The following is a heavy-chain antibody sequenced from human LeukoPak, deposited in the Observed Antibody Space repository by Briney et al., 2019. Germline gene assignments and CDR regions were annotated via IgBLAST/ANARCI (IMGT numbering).Heavy chain of an antibody. D-gene: IGHD3-22*01. J-gene: IGHJ4*02. CDR1: GYTFTSYG. Sequence: ASVKVSCKASGYTFTSYGISWVRQAPGQGLEWMGWISAYNGNTNYAQKLQGRVTMTTDTSTSTAYMELRSLRSDDTAVYYCARDRTRGYYYDSSGYSDWGQGTLVTVSS. CDR2: ISAYNGNT. CDR3: ARDRTRGYYYDSSGYSD. V-gene: IGHV1-18*01.